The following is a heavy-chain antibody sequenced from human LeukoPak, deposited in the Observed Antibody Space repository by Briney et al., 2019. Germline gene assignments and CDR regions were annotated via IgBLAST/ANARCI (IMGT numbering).Heavy chain of an antibody. Sequence: SETLSLTCTVSGASISSGDYYWAWIRQPPGKGLEWIGSIYYSGSTYYNPSLKSRVTISVDTSKNHFSLKLSSVTAADTAVYYCARGSGGWYFHYYYMDVWGKGTTVTVSS. CDR2: IYYSGST. D-gene: IGHD6-19*01. V-gene: IGHV4-39*02. CDR3: ARGSGGWYFHYYYMDV. J-gene: IGHJ6*03. CDR1: GASISSGDYY.